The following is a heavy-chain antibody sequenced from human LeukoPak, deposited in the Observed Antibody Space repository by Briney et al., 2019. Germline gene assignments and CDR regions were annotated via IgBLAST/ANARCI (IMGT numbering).Heavy chain of an antibody. CDR1: GFTFSSYS. J-gene: IGHJ4*02. CDR3: ARALRYFDWSLDY. V-gene: IGHV3-21*01. Sequence: PGGSLRLSCAASGFTFSSYSMNWVRQAPGKGLEWVSSISSSSYIYYADSVKGRFTISRDNAKNSLYLQMNSLRAEDTAVYYCARALRYFDWSLDYWGQGTLVTVSS. CDR2: ISSSSYI. D-gene: IGHD3-9*01.